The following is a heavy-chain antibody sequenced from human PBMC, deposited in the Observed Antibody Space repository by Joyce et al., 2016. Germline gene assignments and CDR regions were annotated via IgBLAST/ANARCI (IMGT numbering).Heavy chain of an antibody. Sequence: EVQLVESGGGLVQPGGSLRLSCAASGFIFSNYTMKWVRQAPGKGLEWVARISRSSRTIYYAASVKGRFTSSRDNAKNSLYLQMNSLRAEDTAVYYCARKKYYGSGSYYKYYYYAMDVWGQGTTVTVSS. CDR2: ISRSSRTI. J-gene: IGHJ6*02. V-gene: IGHV3-48*04. D-gene: IGHD3-10*01. CDR3: ARKKYYGSGSYYKYYYYAMDV. CDR1: GFIFSNYT.